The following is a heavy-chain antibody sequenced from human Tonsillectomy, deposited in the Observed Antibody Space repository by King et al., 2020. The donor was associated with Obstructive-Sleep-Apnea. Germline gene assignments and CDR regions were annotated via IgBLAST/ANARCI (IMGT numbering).Heavy chain of an antibody. V-gene: IGHV4-39*07. CDR2: IYYSGST. D-gene: IGHD3-3*01. Sequence: QLQESGPGLVKPSETLSLTCTVSGGSISSSSYYWGWIRQPPGKGLEWIGSIYYSGSTYYNPSLKSRVTISVDTSKNQFSLKLSSVTAADTAVYYCARELSPGITIFGVVILNWFDPWGQGTLVTVSS. J-gene: IGHJ5*02. CDR1: GGSISSSSYY. CDR3: ARELSPGITIFGVVILNWFDP.